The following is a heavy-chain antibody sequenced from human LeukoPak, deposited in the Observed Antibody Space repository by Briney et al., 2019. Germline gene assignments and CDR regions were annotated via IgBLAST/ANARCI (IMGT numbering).Heavy chain of an antibody. J-gene: IGHJ4*02. D-gene: IGHD6-19*01. V-gene: IGHV3-30*04. Sequence: GSLRLSCAASGFTFSSYAMHWVRQAPGKGLEWVAVISYDGSNKYYADSVKGRFTISRDNSKNTLYLQMNSLRAEDTAVYYCAIVPAVAETYWGQGTLVTVSS. CDR1: GFTFSSYA. CDR3: AIVPAVAETY. CDR2: ISYDGSNK.